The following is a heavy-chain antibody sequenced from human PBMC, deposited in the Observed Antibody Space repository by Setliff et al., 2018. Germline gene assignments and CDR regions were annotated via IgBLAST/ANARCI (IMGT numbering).Heavy chain of an antibody. CDR3: ARGYYNFLSGYYTPYYFDY. CDR1: GGSITNYY. Sequence: SETLSLTCTVSGGSITNYYWSWIRQPPGKGLEWIGYMYYSGSTNYNPSLKSRVTISIDTSKNQFSLKLSSVTAADTAVYFCARGYYNFLSGYYTPYYFDYWGQGTLVTVSS. D-gene: IGHD3-3*01. J-gene: IGHJ4*02. CDR2: MYYSGST. V-gene: IGHV4-59*08.